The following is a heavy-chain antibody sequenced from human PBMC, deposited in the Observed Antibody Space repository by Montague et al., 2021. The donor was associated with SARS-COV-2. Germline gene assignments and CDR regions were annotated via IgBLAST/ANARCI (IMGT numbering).Heavy chain of an antibody. CDR1: GASISRSGYY. V-gene: IGHV4-39*01. J-gene: IGHJ4*02. CDR2: IHYIGNT. CDR3: ARLLPDGTVVATDLPFDS. D-gene: IGHD2-21*02. Sequence: SETLSLTCNVSGASISRSGYYWAWIRQPPGKGLGLIGSIHYIGNTYYNPSLASRVTISVDTSENQFSLKLRSVIAADTAVHYCARLLPDGTVVATDLPFDSWGQGTLVTVSS.